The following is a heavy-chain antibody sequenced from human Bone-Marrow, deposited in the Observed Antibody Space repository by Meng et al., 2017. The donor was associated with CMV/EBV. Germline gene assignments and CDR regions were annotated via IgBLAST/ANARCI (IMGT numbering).Heavy chain of an antibody. V-gene: IGHV4-38-2*02. CDR2: IYHSGRT. D-gene: IGHD6-6*01. CDR3: GRVEQLVSDY. J-gene: IGHJ4*02. CDR1: GYSISSGYY. Sequence: SETLSLTCTVSGYSISSGYYWAWIRRPPGKGLEWIGSIYHSGRTYSNPSLKSRVTMSVDTSKNHFSLKLSSVNAADTATYFCGRVEQLVSDYWGQGMLVTVSS.